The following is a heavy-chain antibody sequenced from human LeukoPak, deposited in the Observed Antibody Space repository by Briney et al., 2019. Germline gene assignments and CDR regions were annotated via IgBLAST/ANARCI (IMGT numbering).Heavy chain of an antibody. CDR3: ARAPHYGSGSYCDY. CDR1: GGTFSSYA. Sequence: SVKVSCKASGGTFSSYAISWVRQAPGQGLEWMGGIIPIFGTANYAQKFQGRVTITADEPTSTAYMELSSLRSEDTAVYYCARAPHYGSGSYCDYWGQGTLVTVSS. V-gene: IGHV1-69*01. J-gene: IGHJ4*02. D-gene: IGHD3-10*01. CDR2: IIPIFGTA.